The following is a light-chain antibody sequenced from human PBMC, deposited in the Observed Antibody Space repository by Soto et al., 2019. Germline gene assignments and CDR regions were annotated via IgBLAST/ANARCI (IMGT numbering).Light chain of an antibody. V-gene: IGKV1-9*01. CDR2: AAS. CDR3: QQVNSFPRA. CDR1: LDISSF. J-gene: IGKJ1*01. Sequence: IQLTQSPSSLSASVGDRVTITCRARLDISSFLAWYQQTPGKAPKLLIYAASTLESGVPSRFSGSGSGTDFTLTISSLQPEDFATYYCQQVNSFPRAFGQGTKVETK.